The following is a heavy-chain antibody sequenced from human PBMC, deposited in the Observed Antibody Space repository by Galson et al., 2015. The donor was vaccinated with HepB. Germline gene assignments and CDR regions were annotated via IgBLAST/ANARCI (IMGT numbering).Heavy chain of an antibody. CDR1: GYTFTSDG. D-gene: IGHD1-1*01. J-gene: IGHJ6*02. CDR2: ISSYNGNS. Sequence: SVKVSCKASGYTFTSDGISWARQAPGQGLEWMGWISSYNGNSNSAQKLQGRFSMTTDTSTNTTYMELRGLRSDDTAVYYCARDGNYHGMDVWGQGTTVTVSS. CDR3: ARDGNYHGMDV. V-gene: IGHV1-18*01.